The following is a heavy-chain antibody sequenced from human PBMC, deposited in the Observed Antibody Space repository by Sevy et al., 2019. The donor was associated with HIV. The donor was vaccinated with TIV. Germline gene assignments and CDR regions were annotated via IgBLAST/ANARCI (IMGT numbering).Heavy chain of an antibody. D-gene: IGHD1-26*01. CDR1: GFTFSNAW. Sequence: GGSLRLSCAASGFTFSNAWMSWVRQAPGKGLEWVGRIKSKTDGGTTDYAAPVKGRFTILRDDSKNTLYLQMNSLKTEDTAVYYCTTGLLGGSLFAFDIWGQGTMVTVSS. V-gene: IGHV3-15*01. J-gene: IGHJ3*02. CDR3: TTGLLGGSLFAFDI. CDR2: IKSKTDGGTT.